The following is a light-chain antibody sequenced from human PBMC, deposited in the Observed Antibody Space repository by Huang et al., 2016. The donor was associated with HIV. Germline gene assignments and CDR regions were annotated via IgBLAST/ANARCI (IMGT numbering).Light chain of an antibody. J-gene: IGKJ1*01. CDR2: WAA. CDR3: HKYFSSPWT. Sequence: VMSPSPVSLTVSLGERATINCRSNQSVLHSSNSKNFLAWYQQRPGQPPTLLIYWAATREAGVPDRCSGSGSGTDFTRTISGQQAEDVAMYDCHKYFSSPWTFGGGPKVEI. CDR1: QSVLHSSNSKNF. V-gene: IGKV4-1*01.